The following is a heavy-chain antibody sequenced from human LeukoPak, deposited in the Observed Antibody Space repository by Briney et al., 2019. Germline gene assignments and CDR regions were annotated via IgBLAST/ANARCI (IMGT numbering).Heavy chain of an antibody. CDR1: GFTFSSYW. CDR2: IKQDGSEK. Sequence: GGSLRLSCAASGFTFSSYWMSWVRQAPGKGREWVANIKQDGSEKYYVDSVRGRFTISIANAKTSLYLQMNSLRAEDTAAYHCARGMHSVTTNFVNYWGQGTLVTVSS. V-gene: IGHV3-7*01. J-gene: IGHJ4*02. D-gene: IGHD4-17*01. CDR3: ARGMHSVTTNFVNY.